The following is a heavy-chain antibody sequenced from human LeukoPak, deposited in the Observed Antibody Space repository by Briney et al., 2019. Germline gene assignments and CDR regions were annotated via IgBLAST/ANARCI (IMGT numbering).Heavy chain of an antibody. CDR1: GFTFSSYW. Sequence: PGGSLRLSCAASGFTFSSYWMSWVRQAPGKGLEWVANIKQDGSEKYYVDSVKGRFTISRDNAKNSLYLQMNSLRAEDTAVYYCARAAGGYSYVPFDYWGQGTLVTVSS. J-gene: IGHJ4*02. V-gene: IGHV3-7*01. CDR2: IKQDGSEK. CDR3: ARAAGGYSYVPFDY. D-gene: IGHD5-18*01.